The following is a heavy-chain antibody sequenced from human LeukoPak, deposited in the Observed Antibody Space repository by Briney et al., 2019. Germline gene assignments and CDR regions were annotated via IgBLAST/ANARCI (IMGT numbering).Heavy chain of an antibody. D-gene: IGHD2-2*01. V-gene: IGHV4-39*01. Sequence: SETLSLTCTVSGGSISSSSYYWGWIRQPPGKGLEWIGSIYYSVSTYYNPSLQRRVTISVDTSKNQFSLKLSTVTAADTAVYYCARPQGYQLLDFEYWGQGTLVTVSS. J-gene: IGHJ4*02. CDR3: ARPQGYQLLDFEY. CDR1: GGSISSSSYY. CDR2: IYYSVST.